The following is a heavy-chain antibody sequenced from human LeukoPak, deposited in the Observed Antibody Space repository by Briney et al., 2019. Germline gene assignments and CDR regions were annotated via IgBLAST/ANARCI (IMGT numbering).Heavy chain of an antibody. D-gene: IGHD5-12*01. CDR1: GYSFTSYW. Sequence: GESLKISXKGSGYSFTSYWIGWVRQMPGKGLEWMGIIYPGDSDTRYSPSFQGQVTISADKSISTAYLQWSSLKASDTAMYYCARPLPSGMVATGFDYWGQGTLVTVSS. CDR3: ARPLPSGMVATGFDY. V-gene: IGHV5-51*01. J-gene: IGHJ4*02. CDR2: IYPGDSDT.